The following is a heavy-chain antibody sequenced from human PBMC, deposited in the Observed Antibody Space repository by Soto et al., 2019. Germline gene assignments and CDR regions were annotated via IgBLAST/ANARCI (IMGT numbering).Heavy chain of an antibody. D-gene: IGHD4-17*01. V-gene: IGHV5-51*01. CDR1: GYSFTTYW. CDR3: ARQMKSTVTSLAFDI. Sequence: PGESLKISCKGSGYSFTTYWIGWVRQMPGKGLEWMGLIYPGDSDTRYNPSFQGQVTISADKSSSTAYLQWSSLKASDTAIFYCARQMKSTVTSLAFDIWGQGTMVTVS. J-gene: IGHJ3*02. CDR2: IYPGDSDT.